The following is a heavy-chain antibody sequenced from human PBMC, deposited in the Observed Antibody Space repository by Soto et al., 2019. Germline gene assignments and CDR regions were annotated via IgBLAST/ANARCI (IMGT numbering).Heavy chain of an antibody. V-gene: IGHV3-23*01. Sequence: EVQLLESGGGLVQPGGSLRLSCAASGFTFSSYAMSWVRQAPGKGLEWVSAISGSGGSTYYADSVKGRFTISRDNSKNTLYLQMNSLRAEDTAVYYCAKVSQLLWFGEFSRSIAFDIWGQGTMVTVSS. J-gene: IGHJ3*02. D-gene: IGHD3-10*01. CDR1: GFTFSSYA. CDR2: ISGSGGST. CDR3: AKVSQLLWFGEFSRSIAFDI.